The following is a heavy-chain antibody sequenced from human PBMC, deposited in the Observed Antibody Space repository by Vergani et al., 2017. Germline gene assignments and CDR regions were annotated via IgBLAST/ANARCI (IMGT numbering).Heavy chain of an antibody. CDR1: SFSVSSHY. Sequence: LVESGGGLVQPGGSLRLSCAASSFSVSSHYMTWVRQAPGKGLEWVSGISVHDHRTLYADSVKGRFIISRDDSKNTLYLQMSSLRVEDTAIYYCAGLYGDDCYFPFGGQGTLVSVSS. CDR3: AGLYGDDCYFPF. CDR2: ISVHDHRT. J-gene: IGHJ4*02. D-gene: IGHD2-21*01. V-gene: IGHV3-23*04.